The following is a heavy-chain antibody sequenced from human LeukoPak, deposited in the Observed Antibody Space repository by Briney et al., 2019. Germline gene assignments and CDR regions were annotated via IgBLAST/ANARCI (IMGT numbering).Heavy chain of an antibody. CDR3: ARVPLIIYPPRPYYYYMDV. CDR1: GGSISSSNYY. CDR2: LYYSGST. D-gene: IGHD3-10*01. V-gene: IGHV4-39*01. Sequence: PSETLSLTCTVSGGSISSSNYYWGWIRQPPGKGLEWIGSLYYSGSTYYNPSLKSRVTISVDTSKNQFSLKLSSVTAADTAVYYCARVPLIIYPPRPYYYYMDVWGKGTTVTVSS. J-gene: IGHJ6*03.